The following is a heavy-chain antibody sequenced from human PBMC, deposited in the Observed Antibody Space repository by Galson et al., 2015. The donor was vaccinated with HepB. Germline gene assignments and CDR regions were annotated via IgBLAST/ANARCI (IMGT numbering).Heavy chain of an antibody. CDR1: GFTFNNYK. V-gene: IGHV3-74*03. CDR3: GRSRGASGYHYDY. Sequence: SLRLSCAATSGFTFNNYKIHWVRHVPEKGRAWVAYIDSDERGTKYADSVKGRFTISRDNARNTVFLQMNSLRVEDTAVYFCGRSRGASGYHYDYWGQGTLVAVSS. D-gene: IGHD3-22*01. J-gene: IGHJ4*02. CDR2: IDSDERGT.